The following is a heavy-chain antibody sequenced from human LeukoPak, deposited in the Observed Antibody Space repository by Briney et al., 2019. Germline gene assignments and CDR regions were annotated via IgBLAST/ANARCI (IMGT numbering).Heavy chain of an antibody. D-gene: IGHD6-19*01. V-gene: IGHV3-7*03. CDR2: IKEDGSER. Sequence: GGSLRLSCEGSAFIFSGHWMNWVRQTPGKGLEWVASIKEDGSERQYVDSVKGRFSISRDNTKGSLFLQLNSLRAEDTAVYYCASTPYSSGPGSAFDIWGQGTMVTVSS. J-gene: IGHJ3*02. CDR3: ASTPYSSGPGSAFDI. CDR1: AFIFSGHW.